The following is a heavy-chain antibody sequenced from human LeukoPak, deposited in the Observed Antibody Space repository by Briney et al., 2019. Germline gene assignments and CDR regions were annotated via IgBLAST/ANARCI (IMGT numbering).Heavy chain of an antibody. CDR1: GFTFDDYA. CDR2: ISWNSGSI. J-gene: IGHJ4*02. V-gene: IGHV3-9*01. D-gene: IGHD6-19*01. CDR3: AKAPSGIAVAGYFDY. Sequence: GGSLRLSCAASGFTFDDYAMHWVWQAPGKGLEWVSGISWNSGSIGYADSVKGRFTISRDNAKNSLYLQMNSLRAEDTALYYCAKAPSGIAVAGYFDYWGQGTLVTVSS.